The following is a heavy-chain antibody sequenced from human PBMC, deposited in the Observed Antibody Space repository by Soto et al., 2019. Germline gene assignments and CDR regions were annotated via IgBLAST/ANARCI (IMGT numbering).Heavy chain of an antibody. CDR2: IYYSWST. CDR1: GGSISSYY. Sequence: SETLSLTCTVSGGSISSYYWSWIRQPPGKGLQWIGYIYYSWSTNYNPSLKSRVTRSVDTSNNQFSLKLSSVTAADTSVYYCARSGVLRFLGHTMDVWGQGTTVTVSS. V-gene: IGHV4-59*01. D-gene: IGHD3-3*01. CDR3: ARSGVLRFLGHTMDV. J-gene: IGHJ6*02.